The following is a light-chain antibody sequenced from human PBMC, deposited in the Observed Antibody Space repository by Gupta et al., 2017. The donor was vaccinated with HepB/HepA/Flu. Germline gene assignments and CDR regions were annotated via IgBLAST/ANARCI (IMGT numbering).Light chain of an antibody. Sequence: DIVLTQSPGTLSLSPGERATLSCSASQSDYSTYLAWYQQKPGQAPRLLIYGASFRATGVPERFSGSGSETDFTLTISRLEPEDFAVYYCQQYCGFPLTFGHGTRVEIK. CDR2: GAS. V-gene: IGKV3-20*01. CDR3: QQYCGFPLT. CDR1: QSDYSTY. J-gene: IGKJ3*01.